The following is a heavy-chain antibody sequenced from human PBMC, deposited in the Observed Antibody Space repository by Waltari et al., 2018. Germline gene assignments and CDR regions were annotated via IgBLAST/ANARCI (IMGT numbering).Heavy chain of an antibody. Sequence: QLQLQESGPRLVKPSEPLSLSCTVSGGPISSNPYYLVWIRRPPGKGLEWIGSIYYSGSTYYNPSRKSRVTIAGDTAKNQVSRKLTSVSAADTAVYYCARDVDMSFYYYMDVWGKGTTVTISS. CDR1: GGPISSNPYY. V-gene: IGHV4-39*07. D-gene: IGHD2-21*01. CDR3: ARDVDMSFYYYMDV. CDR2: IYYSGST. J-gene: IGHJ6*03.